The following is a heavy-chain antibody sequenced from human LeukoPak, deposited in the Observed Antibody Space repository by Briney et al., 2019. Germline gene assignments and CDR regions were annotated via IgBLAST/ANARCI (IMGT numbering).Heavy chain of an antibody. CDR3: ARHRVGSGDTYYDFWSGYSGFDP. D-gene: IGHD3-3*01. V-gene: IGHV4-38-2*01. J-gene: IGHJ5*02. CDR2: IYHSGST. Sequence: SETLSLTCAVSGYSISSGYYWGWIRQPPGKGLEWIGSIYHSGSTYYNPSLKSRVTISVDTSKNQFSLKLSSVTAADTAVYYCARHRVGSGDTYYDFWSGYSGFDPWGQGALVTVSS. CDR1: GYSISSGYY.